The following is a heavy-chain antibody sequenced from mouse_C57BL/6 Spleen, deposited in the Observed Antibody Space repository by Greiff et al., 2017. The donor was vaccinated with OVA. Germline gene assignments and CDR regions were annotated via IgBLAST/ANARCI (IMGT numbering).Heavy chain of an antibody. D-gene: IGHD1-1*01. V-gene: IGHV1-80*01. CDR3: AREAYYYGSKFLDY. CDR1: GYAFSSYW. CDR2: IYPGDGDT. J-gene: IGHJ2*01. Sequence: QVQLQQSGAELVKPGASVKISCKASGYAFSSYWMNWVKQRPGKGLEWIGQIYPGDGDTNYNGKFKGKATLTADKSSSTAYMQLSSLTSEDSAVYFCAREAYYYGSKFLDYWGQGTTLTVSS.